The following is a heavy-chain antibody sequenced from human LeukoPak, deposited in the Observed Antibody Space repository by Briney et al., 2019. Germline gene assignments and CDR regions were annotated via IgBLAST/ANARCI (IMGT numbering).Heavy chain of an antibody. CDR3: ARAGIVGATILVY. CDR2: ISSSGSGGNT. CDR1: GVTLSNYA. J-gene: IGHJ4*02. V-gene: IGHV3-23*01. D-gene: IGHD1-26*01. Sequence: GGSLRLSCVASGVTLSNYAMSWARQAPGKGLEWVSGISSSGSGGNTYYADSVKGRFTISRDNSKNTLYLQMNSLRAEDTAVYYCARAGIVGATILVYWGQGTLVTVSS.